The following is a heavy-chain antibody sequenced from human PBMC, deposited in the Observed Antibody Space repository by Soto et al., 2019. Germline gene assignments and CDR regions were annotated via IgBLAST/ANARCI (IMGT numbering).Heavy chain of an antibody. D-gene: IGHD2-15*01. CDR2: IYYSGST. CDR3: ERVKVVDGPGYFDY. J-gene: IGHJ4*02. CDR1: GGSISSGGYY. V-gene: IGHV4-31*03. Sequence: QVQLQESGPGLVKPSQTLSLTCTVSGGSISSGGYYWSWIRQHPGKGVEWIGYIYYSGSTYYNPSLKSRVTISVDTSKNQFSLKLSSVTAADTAVYYCERVKVVDGPGYFDYWGQGTLVTVSS.